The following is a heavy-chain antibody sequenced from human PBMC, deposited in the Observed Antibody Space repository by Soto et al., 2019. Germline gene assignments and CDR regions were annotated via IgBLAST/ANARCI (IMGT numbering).Heavy chain of an antibody. CDR2: IHQSGSP. V-gene: IGHV4-39*07. CDR1: GVSISGNHYY. CDR3: ARGAPRGIIHDFDT. D-gene: IGHD3-10*01. J-gene: IGHJ4*02. Sequence: SETLSLTCTVSGVSISGNHYYWGWIRQPPGKGLEWIGSIHQSGSPYYNPSLKSRLTISIDKSKKQFSLRLSSVTAADTAVYYCARGAPRGIIHDFDTWGQGSLVTVSS.